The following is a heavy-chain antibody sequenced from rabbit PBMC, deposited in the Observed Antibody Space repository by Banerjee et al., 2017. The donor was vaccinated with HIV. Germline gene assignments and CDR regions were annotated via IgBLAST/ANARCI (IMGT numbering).Heavy chain of an antibody. V-gene: IGHV1S40*01. D-gene: IGHD4-1*01. CDR3: ARELISSGWAPYNL. J-gene: IGHJ4*01. Sequence: QSLEESGGDLVKPGASLTLTCTASGFSFSSDYMCWVRQAPGKGLEWIGCIYTGSSGTTYYASWAKGRFTISKTSSTTVTLQMTSLTAADTATYFCARELISSGWAPYNLWGPGTLVTVS. CDR1: GFSFSSDY. CDR2: IYTGSSGTT.